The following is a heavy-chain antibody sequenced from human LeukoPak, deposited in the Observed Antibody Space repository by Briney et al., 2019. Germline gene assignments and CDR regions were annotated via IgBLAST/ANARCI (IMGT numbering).Heavy chain of an antibody. CDR3: ARSSGTGTFSY. V-gene: IGHV4-39*02. Sequence: SETLSLTCTVSGGSISRSTYYWAWIRQPPGTGLEWIGSVYYGRSPYYNPSLESRATISVDTSKNHFSLKMSSVTAADTAVYYCARSSGTGTFSYWGQGTLVTVSS. D-gene: IGHD6-25*01. CDR1: GGSISRSTYY. CDR2: VYYGRSP. J-gene: IGHJ4*02.